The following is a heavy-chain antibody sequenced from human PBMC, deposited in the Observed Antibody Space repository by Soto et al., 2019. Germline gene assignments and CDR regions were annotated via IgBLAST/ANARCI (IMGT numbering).Heavy chain of an antibody. CDR1: GYTFTSYG. CDR3: ARDREWFGELFAGIPSLNYYYYYGMDV. V-gene: IGHV1-18*01. J-gene: IGHJ6*02. CDR2: ISAYNGNT. Sequence: ASVKVSCKASGYTFTSYGISWVRQAPGQGLEWMGWISAYNGNTNYAQKLQGRVTMTTDTSTSTAYMELRSLRSDDTAVYYCARDREWFGELFAGIPSLNYYYYYGMDVWGQGTTVTVSS. D-gene: IGHD3-10*01.